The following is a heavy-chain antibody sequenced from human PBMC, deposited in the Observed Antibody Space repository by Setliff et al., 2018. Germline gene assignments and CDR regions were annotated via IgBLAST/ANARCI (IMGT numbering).Heavy chain of an antibody. Sequence: PGESLKISCKGSGFSFTTYWIGWVRQMPGKGLELMGIIYPGDSDTRYSPSFQGQVTISADKSINTAYLQWSSLKASDTAMYYCARQAISGSDAFDIWGQGTLVTVSS. CDR2: IYPGDSDT. CDR3: ARQAISGSDAFDI. CDR1: GFSFTTYW. D-gene: IGHD3-3*01. J-gene: IGHJ3*02. V-gene: IGHV5-51*01.